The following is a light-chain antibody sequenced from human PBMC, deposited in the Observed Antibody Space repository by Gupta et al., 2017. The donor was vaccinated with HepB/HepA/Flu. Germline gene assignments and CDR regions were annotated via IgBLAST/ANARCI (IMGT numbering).Light chain of an antibody. V-gene: IGLV2-8*01. CDR1: SSDAGGYKY. CDR2: EVS. J-gene: IGLJ1*01. Sequence: QSALTQPPSASGPPGPSVTISCNGSSSDAGGYKYVSRYQHPPGKAPNLLIYEVSGRSSGVPARFAGSKSGNTASLTVSGLQAEDDADYYYSSDANSNNGVFGTGTKVTVL. CDR3: SSDANSNNGV.